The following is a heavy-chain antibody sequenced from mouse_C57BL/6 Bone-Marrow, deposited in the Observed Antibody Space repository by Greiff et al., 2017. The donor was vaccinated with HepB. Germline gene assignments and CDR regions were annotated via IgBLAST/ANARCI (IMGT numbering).Heavy chain of an antibody. CDR1: GYTFTSYW. D-gene: IGHD1-1*01. CDR3: ARRDYYGSSWYFDV. Sequence: VQLHQPGAELVKPGASVKMSCKASGYTFTSYWITWVKQRPGQGLEWIGDIYPGSGSTNYNEKFKSKATLTVDTSSSTAYMQLSSLTSEDSAVYYCARRDYYGSSWYFDVWGTGTTVTVSS. J-gene: IGHJ1*03. V-gene: IGHV1-55*01. CDR2: IYPGSGST.